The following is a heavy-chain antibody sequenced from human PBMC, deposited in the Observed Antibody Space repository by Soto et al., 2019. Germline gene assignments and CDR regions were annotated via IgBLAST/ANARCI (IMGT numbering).Heavy chain of an antibody. CDR2: IADDGTHK. J-gene: IGHJ6*02. D-gene: IGHD6-25*01. CDR1: GITFSKYG. CDR3: AKEPNSSQRRGSYYYYDGTDV. Sequence: GGSLRLSCAVSGITFSKYGMYWVRQAPGKGLEWVAVIADDGTHKYYGDSVKGRFTISRDNSKNTLFLQMNSLRTEDTAVYYCAKEPNSSQRRGSYYYYDGTDVWGQGTTVTVSS. V-gene: IGHV3-30*18.